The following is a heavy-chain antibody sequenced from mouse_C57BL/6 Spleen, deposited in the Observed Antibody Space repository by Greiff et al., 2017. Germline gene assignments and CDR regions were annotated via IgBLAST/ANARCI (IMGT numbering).Heavy chain of an antibody. J-gene: IGHJ1*03. D-gene: IGHD1-1*01. CDR3: ARWGGSSDTWYFDV. CDR2: IRPDSGST. Sequence: QVQLQQPGAELVKPGPSVTLSCKASGYTLTSYWMHWVQQRPGQGLEWIGMIRPDSGSTNYNAKIPSKATLTVDTSSSTASIQLSSLTSDESTDFYSARWGGSSDTWYFDVWGTGTTVTVSS. V-gene: IGHV1-64*01. CDR1: GYTLTSYW.